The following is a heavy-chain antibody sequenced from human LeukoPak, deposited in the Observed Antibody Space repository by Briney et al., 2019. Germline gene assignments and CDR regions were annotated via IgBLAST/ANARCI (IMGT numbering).Heavy chain of an antibody. CDR2: INHSGST. J-gene: IGHJ4*02. Sequence: SETLSLTCTVSGGSISSYYWSWIRQPPGKGLEWIGEINHSGSTNYNPSLKSRVTISVDTSKNQFSLKLSSVTAADTAVYYCARLGPYYYDSSGYSYWGQGTLVTVSS. D-gene: IGHD3-22*01. CDR1: GGSISSYY. CDR3: ARLGPYYYDSSGYSY. V-gene: IGHV4-34*01.